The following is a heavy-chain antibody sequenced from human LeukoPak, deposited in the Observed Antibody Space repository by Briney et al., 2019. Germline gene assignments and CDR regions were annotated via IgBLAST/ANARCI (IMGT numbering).Heavy chain of an antibody. J-gene: IGHJ5*02. Sequence: MPSETLSLTCAVYGGSFSGYYWSWIRQPPGKGLEWIGEINHSGSTNYNPSLKSRVTISVDTSKNQFSLKLSSVTAADTAVYYCARDLRYSSSINWFDPWGQGTLVTVSS. V-gene: IGHV4-34*01. CDR2: INHSGST. CDR3: ARDLRYSSSINWFDP. CDR1: GGSFSGYY. D-gene: IGHD6-13*01.